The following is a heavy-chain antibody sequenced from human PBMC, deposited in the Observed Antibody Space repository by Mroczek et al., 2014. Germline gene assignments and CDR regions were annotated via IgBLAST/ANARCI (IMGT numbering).Heavy chain of an antibody. CDR3: ARANTAMAKXFDYYYYMDV. D-gene: IGHD5-18*01. Sequence: QVQLQQWGPGLVKPSETLSLTCTVSGGSISSSSYYWGWIRQPPGKGLEWIGSIYYSGSTYYNPSLKSRVTISVDTSKNQFSLKLSSVTAADTAVYYCARANTAMAKXFDYYYYMDVWGKGTTVTVS. CDR2: IYYSGST. CDR1: GGSISSSSYY. J-gene: IGHJ6*03. V-gene: IGHV4-39*01.